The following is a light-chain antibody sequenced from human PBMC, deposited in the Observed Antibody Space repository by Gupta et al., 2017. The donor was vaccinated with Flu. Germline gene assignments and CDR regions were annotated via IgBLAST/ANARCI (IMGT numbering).Light chain of an antibody. CDR1: SSDVGGYNY. Sequence: QSALPQPASVSGSPGQSITISCTGTSSDVGGYNYVSWYQQHPGKAPKLMIYEVSNRPSGVSNRFSGSKSGNTASLTISGLQAEDEADYYRSSYTSSSTWVFGGGTKLTVL. CDR3: SSYTSSSTWV. CDR2: EVS. V-gene: IGLV2-14*01. J-gene: IGLJ3*02.